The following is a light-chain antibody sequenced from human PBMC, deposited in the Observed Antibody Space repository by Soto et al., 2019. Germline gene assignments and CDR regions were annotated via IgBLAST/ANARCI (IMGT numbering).Light chain of an antibody. CDR1: QGISQY. CDR3: QQYNSYPWT. V-gene: IGKV1-9*01. CDR2: KAS. J-gene: IGKJ1*01. Sequence: DIHLTQSPSLLSASVGDRVTITCRASQGISQYVAWYQQKPGKAPKLLIYKASTLEVGVPSRFSGSGSGTEFTLTISTLQPSDFATYYCQQYNSYPWTFGQGTKV.